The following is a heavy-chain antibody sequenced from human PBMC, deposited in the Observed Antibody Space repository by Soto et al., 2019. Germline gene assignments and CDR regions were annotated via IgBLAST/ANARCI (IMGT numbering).Heavy chain of an antibody. D-gene: IGHD2-15*01. CDR1: GGSISSSSYY. CDR3: ARRCSGGSCYFFGDFDAFDI. CDR2: IYYSGST. Sequence: NLRETLSLTCTVSGGSISSSSYYWGWIRQPPGKGLEWIGSIYYSGSTYYNPSLKSRVTISVDTSKNQFSLKLSSVTAADTAVYYCARRCSGGSCYFFGDFDAFDIWGQGTMVTVSS. J-gene: IGHJ3*02. V-gene: IGHV4-39*01.